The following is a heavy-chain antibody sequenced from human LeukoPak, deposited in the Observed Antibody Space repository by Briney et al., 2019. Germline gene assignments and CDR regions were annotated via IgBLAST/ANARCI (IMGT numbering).Heavy chain of an antibody. D-gene: IGHD2-15*01. CDR2: INANSGGT. CDR1: GYTFTGYY. J-gene: IGHJ5*02. Sequence: ASVKVSCKASGYTFTGYYMHWVRQAPGQGLEWMGWINANSGGTNYAQKFQGRVTMTRDTSISTAYMELSRLRSDDTAVYYCARGTMDIVVVVAARWFVPWGQGTLVTVSS. V-gene: IGHV1-2*02. CDR3: ARGTMDIVVVVAARWFVP.